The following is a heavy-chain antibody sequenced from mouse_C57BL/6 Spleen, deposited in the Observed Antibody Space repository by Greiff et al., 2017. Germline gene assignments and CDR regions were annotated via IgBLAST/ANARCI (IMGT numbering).Heavy chain of an antibody. V-gene: IGHV5-17*01. CDR3: ARRDYYGSSPYDMDY. CDR2: ISSGSSTI. CDR1: GFTFSDYG. D-gene: IGHD1-1*01. J-gene: IGHJ4*01. Sequence: DVQLVESGGGLVKPGGSLKLSCAASGFTFSDYGMHWVRQAPEKGLEWVAYISSGSSTIYYADTVKGRFTISRDNAKNTLFLQMTSLRAEDTAMYYCARRDYYGSSPYDMDYWGQGTSVTVSS.